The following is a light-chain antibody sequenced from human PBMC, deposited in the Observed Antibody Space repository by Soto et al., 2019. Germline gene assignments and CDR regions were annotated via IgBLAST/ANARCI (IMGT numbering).Light chain of an antibody. Sequence: QSALTQPASVSGSPGQSITISCTGTSSDVGDYNYVSWYQQHPGKAPKLVIFDVSDRPSGVSNRFSGSKSGNTASLTISGLQAEDEVDYYCSSYTSSSTRVFGTGTKVTVL. CDR3: SSYTSSSTRV. CDR2: DVS. V-gene: IGLV2-14*01. J-gene: IGLJ1*01. CDR1: SSDVGDYNY.